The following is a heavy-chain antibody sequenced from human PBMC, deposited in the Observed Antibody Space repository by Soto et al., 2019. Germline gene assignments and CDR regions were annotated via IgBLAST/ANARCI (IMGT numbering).Heavy chain of an antibody. Sequence: EVQLVESGGGLVQPGGSLRLSCAASGFTFSDHSMSWVRQAPGRGLEWVADIKRDGSDKSYVDSVKGRFIISRDNAKNSLYLQMNSLRAEDTGVYYCARDLALGWGTWFDPWGQGTLVTVSS. CDR3: ARDLALGWGTWFDP. J-gene: IGHJ5*02. V-gene: IGHV3-7*01. CDR1: GFTFSDHS. D-gene: IGHD3-16*01. CDR2: IKRDGSDK.